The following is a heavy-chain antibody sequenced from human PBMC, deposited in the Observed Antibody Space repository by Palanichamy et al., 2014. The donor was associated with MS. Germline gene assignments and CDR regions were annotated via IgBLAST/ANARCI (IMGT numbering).Heavy chain of an antibody. CDR2: IKQDGSET. CDR3: VRERGWNFRGYYYGMDV. V-gene: IGHV3-7*03. D-gene: IGHD2-15*01. CDR1: GFTFNNYW. J-gene: IGHJ6*02. Sequence: EVQLVESGGGLVQPGGSLRLSCVASGFTFNNYWMNWVRQTPEKGLEWVATIKQDGSETYYVDSVKGRFTISRDNAKQSVLLQMDNLRDEDTAMYYCVRERGWNFRGYYYGMDVWGQGTAVTVSS.